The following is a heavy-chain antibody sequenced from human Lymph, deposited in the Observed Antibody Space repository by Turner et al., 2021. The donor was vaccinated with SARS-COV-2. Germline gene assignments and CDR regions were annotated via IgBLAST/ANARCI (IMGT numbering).Heavy chain of an antibody. D-gene: IGHD5-18*01. CDR3: ARQGWLRGYFDY. Sequence: QVQLQESGPGLVKPSATLSLTCTVSGGSVTSSSYYWGWIRQPPGKGREWIGNIYASGSTYYNPALKSRVTISVDKSKNQFSLKLSSVTAADTAVYYCARQGWLRGYFDYWSQGTLVTVSS. CDR1: GGSVTSSSYY. J-gene: IGHJ4*02. V-gene: IGHV4-39*01. CDR2: IYASGST.